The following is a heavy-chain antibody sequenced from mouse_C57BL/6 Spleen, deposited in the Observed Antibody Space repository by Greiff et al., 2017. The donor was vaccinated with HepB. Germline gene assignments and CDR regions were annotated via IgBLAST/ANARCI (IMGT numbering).Heavy chain of an antibody. CDR2: ISDGGSYT. D-gene: IGHD2-5*01. V-gene: IGHV5-4*01. J-gene: IGHJ2*01. Sequence: EVKLVESGGGLVKPGGSLKLSCAASGFTFSSYAMSWVRQTPEKRLEWVATISDGGSYTYYPDNVKGRFTISRDNAKNNLYLQMSHLKSEDTAMYYCARDTYYSNYFDYWGQGTTLTVSS. CDR3: ARDTYYSNYFDY. CDR1: GFTFSSYA.